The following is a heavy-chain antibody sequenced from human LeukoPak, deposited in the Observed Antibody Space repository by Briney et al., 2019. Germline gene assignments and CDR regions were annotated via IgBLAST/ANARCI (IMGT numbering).Heavy chain of an antibody. D-gene: IGHD2-2*01. Sequence: GGSLRLSCAASGFTFSACSMSWVRQAPGKGLEWVSVISSDSAYIYYADSVKGRFTVSRDNAKNSLSLHMSSLGAEDTAVYYCARDGTGWSRDYWGQGTLVTVSS. J-gene: IGHJ4*02. CDR3: ARDGTGWSRDY. CDR1: GFTFSACS. CDR2: ISSDSAYI. V-gene: IGHV3-21*01.